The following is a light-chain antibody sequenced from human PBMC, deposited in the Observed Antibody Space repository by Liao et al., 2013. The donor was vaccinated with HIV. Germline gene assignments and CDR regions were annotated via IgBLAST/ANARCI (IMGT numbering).Light chain of an antibody. Sequence: SYELTQPPSVSVAPGETASMTCGGNNIGSKSVHWYQQKPGQAPVLVIYYDSDRPSGIPERFSGSNSGNTATLTISRVEAGDEADYYCQVWDSSSDHVVFGGGTKLTVL. CDR2: YDS. CDR3: QVWDSSSDHVV. J-gene: IGLJ2*01. CDR1: NIGSKS. V-gene: IGLV3-21*01.